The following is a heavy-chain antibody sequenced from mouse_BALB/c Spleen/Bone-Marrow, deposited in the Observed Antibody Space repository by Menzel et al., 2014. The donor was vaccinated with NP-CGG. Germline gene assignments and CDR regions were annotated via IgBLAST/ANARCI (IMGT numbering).Heavy chain of an antibody. CDR3: ARNWVYFDY. J-gene: IGHJ2*01. V-gene: IGHV1-69*02. CDR2: IDPSDSET. D-gene: IGHD4-1*01. Sequence: QVQLKESGAELVKPGAPVKLSCKASGYTFTSYWMNWVKQRPGRGLGWIGRIDPSDSETHYNQKFKDKATLTVDKSSSTAYIQLSSLTSEDSAVYYCARNWVYFDYWGRGTTLTVAS. CDR1: GYTFTSYW.